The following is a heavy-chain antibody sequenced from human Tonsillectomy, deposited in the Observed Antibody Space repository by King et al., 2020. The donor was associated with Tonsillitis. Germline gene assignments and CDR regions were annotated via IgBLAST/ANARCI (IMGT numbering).Heavy chain of an antibody. J-gene: IGHJ4*02. CDR1: GGSISSSSYY. Sequence: QLQESGPGLVKPSETLSLTCTVSGGSISSSSYYWGWIRQPPGKRLEWIGSIYYSGSTYYHPSLKSRVTISVDTSKNQFSLKLSSVTAADTAVYYCARRQGGVLPTGGAFDYWGQGTLVTVSS. V-gene: IGHV4-39*01. CDR3: ARRQGGVLPTGGAFDY. CDR2: IYYSGST. D-gene: IGHD3-16*01.